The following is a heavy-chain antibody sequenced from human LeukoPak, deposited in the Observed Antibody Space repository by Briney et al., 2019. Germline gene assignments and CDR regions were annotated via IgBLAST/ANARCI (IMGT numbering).Heavy chain of an antibody. D-gene: IGHD3-3*01. V-gene: IGHV4-39*07. Sequence: SETLSLTCTVSDGSTIISRYYWGWIRQSPGKGLEWLGSVYYSGTTYYNPSLKSRVTISLDMSKNQFFLRLNSVTAADTAVYYCARVVTISGVIKIYYFDFWGQGTLVTVSS. J-gene: IGHJ4*02. CDR3: ARVVTISGVIKIYYFDF. CDR1: DGSTIISRYY. CDR2: VYYSGTT.